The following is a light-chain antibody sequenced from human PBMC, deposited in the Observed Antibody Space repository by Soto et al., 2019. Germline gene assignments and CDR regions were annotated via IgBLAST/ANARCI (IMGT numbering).Light chain of an antibody. CDR1: QNIHSF. Sequence: EIVLTQSPATVSLSPGESATLSCRASQNIHSFLAWYQQRPGQAPRLLIYDASFRATAIPARFNGSGSGTDFTLTITRLEPEDFAVYYCQQRLFWHLFTFGQGTRLEIK. CDR3: QQRLFWHLFT. CDR2: DAS. V-gene: IGKV3-11*01. J-gene: IGKJ2*01.